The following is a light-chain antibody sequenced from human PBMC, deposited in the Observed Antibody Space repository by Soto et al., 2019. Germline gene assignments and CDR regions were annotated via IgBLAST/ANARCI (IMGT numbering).Light chain of an antibody. CDR1: QSISSW. Sequence: DIPMTQSPSTLSASVGDRVTITCRASQSISSWLAWYQQKPGKAPNLLIYKASSLESGVPSRISGSGSGTEFTLTISSLQPDDFATFYCQQYNSYPWTFGQGTKVEIK. V-gene: IGKV1-5*03. CDR3: QQYNSYPWT. J-gene: IGKJ1*01. CDR2: KAS.